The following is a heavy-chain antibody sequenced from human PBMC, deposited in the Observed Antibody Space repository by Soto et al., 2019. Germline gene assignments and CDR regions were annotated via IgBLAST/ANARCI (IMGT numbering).Heavy chain of an antibody. J-gene: IGHJ4*02. CDR2: IKQDGSEK. CDR3: ARDFEGRYGYGPLDY. V-gene: IGHV3-7*03. Sequence: EVQLVESGGGLVQPGGSLRLSCSVSGFTFSSYWMSWVRQAPGRGLEWVATIKQDGSEKYYVDSVKGRLTISRDNAKNSVYLQMHSLRAEDTAVYYCARDFEGRYGYGPLDYWGQGILVTVSS. D-gene: IGHD5-18*01. CDR1: GFTFSSYW.